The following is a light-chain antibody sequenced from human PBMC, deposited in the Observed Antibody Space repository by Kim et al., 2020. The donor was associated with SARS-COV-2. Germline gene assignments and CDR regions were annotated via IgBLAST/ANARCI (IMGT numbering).Light chain of an antibody. V-gene: IGLV3-19*01. CDR2: GKN. J-gene: IGLJ2*01. Sequence: SSELPQDPAVSVALGQTVRITCHGDSLRSYYATWYQQKPGQAPILVIYGKNNRPSGIPDRFSGSSSGNTASLTITGTQAGDEADYYCNSRDTNDNVVFGG. CDR3: NSRDTNDNVV. CDR1: SLRSYY.